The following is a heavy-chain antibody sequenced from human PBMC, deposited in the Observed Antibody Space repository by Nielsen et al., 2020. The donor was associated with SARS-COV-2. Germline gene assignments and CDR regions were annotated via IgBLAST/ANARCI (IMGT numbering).Heavy chain of an antibody. CDR2: IWYDGSYK. V-gene: IGHV3-33*01. CDR1: GFTFRSYG. D-gene: IGHD4-17*01. CDR3: VTTYGDSISYDAFDI. Sequence: GESLKICCAASGFTFRSYGMHWVRQAPGKGLEWVAVIWYDGSYKYYADSVKGRFAISRDNSKNTLYLQMNSLRAEDTAVYYCVTTYGDSISYDAFDIWGQGTMVTVSS. J-gene: IGHJ3*02.